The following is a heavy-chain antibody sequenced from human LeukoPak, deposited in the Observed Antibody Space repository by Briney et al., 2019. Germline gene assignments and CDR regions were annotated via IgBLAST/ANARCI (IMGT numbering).Heavy chain of an antibody. Sequence: PSETLSLTCAVYGGSFSGYYWSWIRQPPGKGLEWIGEINHSGSTNYNPSLKSRVTISVDTSKNQFSLKPSSVTAADTAVYYCARYSSSWYLYYYYGMDVWGQGTTVTVSS. D-gene: IGHD6-13*01. CDR3: ARYSSSWYLYYYYGMDV. CDR1: GGSFSGYY. J-gene: IGHJ6*02. V-gene: IGHV4-34*01. CDR2: INHSGST.